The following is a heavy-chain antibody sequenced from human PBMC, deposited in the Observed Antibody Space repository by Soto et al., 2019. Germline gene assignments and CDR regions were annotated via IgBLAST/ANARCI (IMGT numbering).Heavy chain of an antibody. V-gene: IGHV1-46*01. J-gene: IGHJ3*02. CDR3: ATTMYYYDSSGYREPYAIDI. Sequence: ASVKVSCKASGYTFTSYYMHWVRQAPGQGLEWMGIINPSGGSTSYAQKFQGRVTMTRDTSTSTVYMELSGLRSEDTAVYYCATTMYYYDSSGYREPYAIDIWGQGTMVTVSS. CDR2: INPSGGST. CDR1: GYTFTSYY. D-gene: IGHD3-22*01.